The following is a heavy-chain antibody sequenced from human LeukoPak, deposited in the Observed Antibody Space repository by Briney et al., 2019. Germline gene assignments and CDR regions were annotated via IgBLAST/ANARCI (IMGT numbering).Heavy chain of an antibody. CDR1: GFTFSTYW. D-gene: IGHD2-2*01. V-gene: IGHV3-74*01. CDR2: INSDGSST. CDR3: ARVGCSGTNCYGYYYYYGMDV. J-gene: IGHJ6*02. Sequence: GGSLRLSCAASGFTFSTYWMHRVRQAPGKGLVWVSRINSDGSSTSYADSVKGRFSISRDNAKNTLYLQMSSLRAEDTAVYYCARVGCSGTNCYGYYYYYGMDVWGQGTTVTVSS.